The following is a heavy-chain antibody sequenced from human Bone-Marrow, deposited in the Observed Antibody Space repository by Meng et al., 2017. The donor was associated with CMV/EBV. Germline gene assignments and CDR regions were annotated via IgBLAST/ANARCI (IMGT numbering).Heavy chain of an antibody. CDR1: GFTFGDYA. V-gene: IGHV3-49*04. D-gene: IGHD3-3*01. Sequence: GESLKISCTASGFTFGDYAMSWVRQAPGKGLEWVGFIRSKAYGGTTEYAASVKGRFTISRDDSKSIAYLQMNSLKTEDTAVYYCTRAYYLGVVIDNWGQGTLVTVSS. CDR3: TRAYYLGVVIDN. CDR2: IRSKAYGGTT. J-gene: IGHJ4*02.